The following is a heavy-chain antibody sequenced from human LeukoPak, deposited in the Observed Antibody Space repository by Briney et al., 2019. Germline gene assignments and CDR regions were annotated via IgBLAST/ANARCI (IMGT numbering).Heavy chain of an antibody. CDR3: ARGPSRGVFGVVKNWFDP. CDR2: IYHSGST. Sequence: ASETLSLTCAVSGGSISSSKWWSWVRQPPGKGLEWIGEIYHSGSTNYNPSLKSRVTISVDTSKNQFSLKLSSVTAADTAVYYCARGPSRGVFGVVKNWFDPWGQGTLVTVSS. J-gene: IGHJ5*02. V-gene: IGHV4-4*02. CDR1: GGSISSSKW. D-gene: IGHD3-3*01.